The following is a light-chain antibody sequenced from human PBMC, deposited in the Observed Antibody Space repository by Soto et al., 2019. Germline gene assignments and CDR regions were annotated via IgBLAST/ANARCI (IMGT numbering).Light chain of an antibody. CDR1: SSDVGGYDY. J-gene: IGLJ2*01. Sequence: QSVLTQPASVSGSPGQSITISCTGTSSDVGGYDYVSWYQQHPGKAPKLMIYEVSNRPSGVSNRFSGSKSGNAASLTISGLQAEDEADYYCSSYTTRSTLVFGGGTKPTVL. V-gene: IGLV2-14*01. CDR3: SSYTTRSTLV. CDR2: EVS.